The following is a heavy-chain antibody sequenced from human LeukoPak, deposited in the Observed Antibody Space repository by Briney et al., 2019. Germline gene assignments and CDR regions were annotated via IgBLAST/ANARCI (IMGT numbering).Heavy chain of an antibody. V-gene: IGHV4-4*07. J-gene: IGHJ4*02. CDR3: ARAPQGVAAANYFDY. CDR2: IYTSGST. D-gene: IGHD2-15*01. CDR1: GGSISSYY. Sequence: SETLSLTCTVSGGSISSYYWSWIRQPAGKGLERIGRIYTSGSTNYNPSLKSRVTMSVDASKNQFSLKLSSVTAADTAVYYCARAPQGVAAANYFDYWGQGTLVTVSS.